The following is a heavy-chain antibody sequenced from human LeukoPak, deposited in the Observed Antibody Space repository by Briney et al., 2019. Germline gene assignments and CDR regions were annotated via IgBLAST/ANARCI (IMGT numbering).Heavy chain of an antibody. CDR2: ISGSGGST. CDR3: AKVTGSISSSCYDY. J-gene: IGHJ4*02. D-gene: IGHD6-13*01. Sequence: GGSLRLSCAASGFTVSSSYMSWVRQPPGKGLEWVSAISGSGGSTYYADSVKGRFTISRDNSKNTLYLQMNSLRAEDTAVYYCAKVTGSISSSCYDYWGRGTLVTVSS. CDR1: GFTVSSSY. V-gene: IGHV3-23*01.